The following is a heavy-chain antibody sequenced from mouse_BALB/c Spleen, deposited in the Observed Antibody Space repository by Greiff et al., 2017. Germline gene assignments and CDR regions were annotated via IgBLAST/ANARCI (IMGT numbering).Heavy chain of an antibody. V-gene: IGHV1-18*01. CDR1: GYTFTEYT. CDR3: AREYGNSYYAMDY. D-gene: IGHD2-10*02. CDR2: INPNNGGT. J-gene: IGHJ4*01. Sequence: EVQRVESGPELVKPGASVKISCTTSGYTFTEYTMHWVKQSPGKSLEWIGGINPNNGGTSYNQKFKGKATLTVDKSSSTAYMELRSLTSEDSAVYYCAREYGNSYYAMDYWGQGTSVTVSS.